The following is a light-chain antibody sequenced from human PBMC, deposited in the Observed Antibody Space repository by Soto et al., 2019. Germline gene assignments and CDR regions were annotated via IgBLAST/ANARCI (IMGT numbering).Light chain of an antibody. V-gene: IGLV2-14*01. CDR1: SSDVGAYNY. Sequence: QSALTQPDSASGSPGQSITISCTGTSSDVGAYNYVSWYQQHPGKAPQLMIYDVSNRPSGVSDRFSGSKSGNTASLTISGLQAEDEADYYCSSYTTTSTQVFGGGTKVTVL. CDR2: DVS. CDR3: SSYTTTSTQV. J-gene: IGLJ3*02.